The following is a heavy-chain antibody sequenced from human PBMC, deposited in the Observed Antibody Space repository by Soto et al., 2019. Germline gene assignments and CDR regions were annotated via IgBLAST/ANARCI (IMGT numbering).Heavy chain of an antibody. CDR1: GGPVGSGTYY. Sequence: SETLSLTCTVSGGPVGSGTYYWSWIRQPPGKGLEWIGYIHYSGSTNYNPSLESRVTISVDTSKNQFSLKLSSVTAADTAVYYCARWAAGTGNYYYYYDMDVWGQGTTVTVSS. J-gene: IGHJ6*02. CDR3: ARWAAGTGNYYYYYDMDV. CDR2: IHYSGST. D-gene: IGHD6-13*01. V-gene: IGHV4-61*01.